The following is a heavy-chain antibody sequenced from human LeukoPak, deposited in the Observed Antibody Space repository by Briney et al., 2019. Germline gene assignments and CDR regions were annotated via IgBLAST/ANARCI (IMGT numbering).Heavy chain of an antibody. CDR2: IYTSGNI. D-gene: IGHD4-23*01. CDR3: ARDRTVVTPHLYYYMDV. J-gene: IGHJ6*03. V-gene: IGHV4-61*02. Sequence: SETLSLTCTVSGGSISSGSYYWSWIRQPAGKGLEWIGRIYTSGNINYNPSLKSRVTISVDTSKNQFSLKLSSVTAADTAVYYCARDRTVVTPHLYYYMDVWGKGTTVTVSS. CDR1: GGSISSGSYY.